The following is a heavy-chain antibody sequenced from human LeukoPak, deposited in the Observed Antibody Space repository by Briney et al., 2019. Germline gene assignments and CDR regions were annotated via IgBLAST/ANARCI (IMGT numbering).Heavy chain of an antibody. V-gene: IGHV4-34*01. CDR3: ARGHTGIAAAAAPYGMDV. CDR1: GGSFSGYY. Sequence: SETLSLTCAVYGGSFSGYYWSWIRQPPGKGLEWIGEINHSGSTNYNLSLKSRVTISVDTSKNQFSLKLSSVTAADTAVYYCARGHTGIAAAAAPYGMDVWGKGTTVTVSS. CDR2: INHSGST. D-gene: IGHD6-13*01. J-gene: IGHJ6*04.